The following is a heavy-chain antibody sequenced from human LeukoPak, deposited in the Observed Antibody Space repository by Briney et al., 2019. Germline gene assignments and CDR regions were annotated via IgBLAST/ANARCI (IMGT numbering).Heavy chain of an antibody. CDR2: IKPDGTEK. Sequence: PGGSLRLSCAASGFVFSNYWMSWVRQAPGKGLEWVANIKPDGTEKYYVDSLKGRFTISRDNTKNSLYLQMNSLRAEDTAVYYCARGVTTLDYWGQGTLVTVSS. D-gene: IGHD4-11*01. CDR3: ARGVTTLDY. J-gene: IGHJ4*02. CDR1: GFVFSNYW. V-gene: IGHV3-7*03.